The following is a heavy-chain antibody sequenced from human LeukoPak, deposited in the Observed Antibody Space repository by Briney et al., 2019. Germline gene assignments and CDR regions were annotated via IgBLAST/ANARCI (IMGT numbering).Heavy chain of an antibody. V-gene: IGHV4-39*01. J-gene: IGHJ6*02. CDR1: GDSITINNYY. CDR2: IYYSGST. D-gene: IGHD2-2*01. Sequence: SETLSLTCTVSGDSITINNYYWGWIRQPPGKGQEWIGSIYYSGSTYYNPSLKSRVIISVDTSENQFSLKLSSVTAADSTVYYCVRIYCTSASCYGDSYYGMDVWGQGTTVTVSS. CDR3: VRIYCTSASCYGDSYYGMDV.